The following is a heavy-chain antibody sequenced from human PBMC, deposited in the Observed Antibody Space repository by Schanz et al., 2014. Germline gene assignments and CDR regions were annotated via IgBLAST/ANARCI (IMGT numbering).Heavy chain of an antibody. D-gene: IGHD6-13*01. CDR1: GYTFTRSG. CDR2: ISANSGGT. J-gene: IGHJ6*02. Sequence: QVQLVQSGGEVKTPGASVKVSCKASGYTFTRSGISWVRQAPGQGLEWMGWISANSGGTNYAQKLQGRVTMTTDTYTSTAYLELRSLRSDDTAVYYCARDNLVSSSWYNYYGMDVWGQGTTVTVSS. CDR3: ARDNLVSSSWYNYYGMDV. V-gene: IGHV1-18*01.